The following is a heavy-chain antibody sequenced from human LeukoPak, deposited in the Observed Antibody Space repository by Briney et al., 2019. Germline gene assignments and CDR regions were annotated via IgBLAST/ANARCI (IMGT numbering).Heavy chain of an antibody. V-gene: IGHV3-66*01. Sequence: GGSLRLSCAASGFTVSRNCMIWVRQAPGKGLEWVSLIYSGGNTYYADSVKGRFTISRDSSKNTLYLQMNSLRAEDTAVYYCARAHDSGYYYGFDYWGQGTLVTVSS. CDR3: ARAHDSGYYYGFDY. CDR2: IYSGGNT. CDR1: GFTVSRNC. D-gene: IGHD3-22*01. J-gene: IGHJ4*02.